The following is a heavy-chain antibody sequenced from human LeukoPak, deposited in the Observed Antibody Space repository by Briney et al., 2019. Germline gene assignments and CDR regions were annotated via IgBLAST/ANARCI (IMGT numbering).Heavy chain of an antibody. D-gene: IGHD3-22*01. CDR3: ATLTYYYDSSGYYRPINWFDP. V-gene: IGHV4-34*01. CDR1: GGSFSGYY. J-gene: IGHJ5*02. CDR2: INQSGST. Sequence: SETLSLTCAVYGGSFSGYYWSWIRQPPGKGLEWIGEINQSGSTNYNPSLKSRVTISVDTSKNQFSLKLSSVTAADTAVYYCATLTYYYDSSGYYRPINWFDPWGQGTLVTVSS.